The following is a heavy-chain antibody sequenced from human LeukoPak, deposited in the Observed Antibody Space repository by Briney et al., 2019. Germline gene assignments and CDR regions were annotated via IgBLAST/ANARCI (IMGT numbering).Heavy chain of an antibody. V-gene: IGHV4-34*01. J-gene: IGHJ4*02. Sequence: PSETLSLTCAVCGGSFSGYYWSWIRQPPGKGLEWIGEINHSGSTNYNPSLKSRVTISVDTSKNQFSLKLSSVTAADTAVYYCARGPYSSGWPDYWGQGTLVTVSS. D-gene: IGHD6-19*01. CDR3: ARGPYSSGWPDY. CDR1: GGSFSGYY. CDR2: INHSGST.